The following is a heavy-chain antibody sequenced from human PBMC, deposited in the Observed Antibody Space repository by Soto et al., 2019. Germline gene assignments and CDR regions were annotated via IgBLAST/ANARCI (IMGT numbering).Heavy chain of an antibody. D-gene: IGHD4-17*01. V-gene: IGHV4-30-4*01. J-gene: IGHJ6*02. CDR2: IYYSGST. CDR3: ARDNNNYGLNYYYYGMDV. CDR1: GGSISSGDYY. Sequence: TVSGGSISSGDYYWSWIRQPPGKGLEWIGYIYYSGSTHYNPSLKSRVTISVDTSKNQFSLKLSSVTAADTAVYYCARDNNNYGLNYYYYGMDVWGQGTTVTVSS.